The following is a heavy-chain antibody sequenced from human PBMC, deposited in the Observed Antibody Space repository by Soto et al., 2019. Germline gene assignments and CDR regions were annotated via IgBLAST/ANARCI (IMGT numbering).Heavy chain of an antibody. CDR1: GGSLSSYY. CDR3: ARMNYYDTSGYPFDY. CDR2: IYFRGTT. Sequence: PSETLSLTCTVSGGSLSSYYWSWIRQPPGKGLEWIGYIYFRGTTNYNPSLKSRVTMSADTSKNQFSLKLNSVAAADTAVYYCARMNYYDTSGYPFDYWGQGMMVTV. V-gene: IGHV4-59*01. J-gene: IGHJ4*02. D-gene: IGHD3-22*01.